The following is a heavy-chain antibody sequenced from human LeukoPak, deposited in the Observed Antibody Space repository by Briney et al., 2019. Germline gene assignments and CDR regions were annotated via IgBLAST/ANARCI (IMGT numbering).Heavy chain of an antibody. Sequence: GGSLRLSCAASGFTFSSYAMHWVRQAPGKGLEWVAVISYDGSNKYYTDSVKGRFTISRDNSKNTLYLQMNSLRAEDTAVYYCARVRSGIVAAGLDYWGQGTLVTVSS. D-gene: IGHD6-13*01. CDR3: ARVRSGIVAAGLDY. V-gene: IGHV3-30*04. CDR1: GFTFSSYA. CDR2: ISYDGSNK. J-gene: IGHJ4*02.